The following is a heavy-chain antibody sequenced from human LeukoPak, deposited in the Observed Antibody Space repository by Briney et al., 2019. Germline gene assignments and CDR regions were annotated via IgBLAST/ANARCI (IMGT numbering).Heavy chain of an antibody. J-gene: IGHJ4*02. D-gene: IGHD3-22*01. Sequence: ASVNVSCKASGYTFTGYYMHWVRQAPGQGLEWMGWINPNSGGTNYAQKFQGWVTMTRDTSISTAYMELSRLRSDDTAVYYCARDESYDSSGYYNYWGQGTLVTVSS. V-gene: IGHV1-2*04. CDR3: ARDESYDSSGYYNY. CDR2: INPNSGGT. CDR1: GYTFTGYY.